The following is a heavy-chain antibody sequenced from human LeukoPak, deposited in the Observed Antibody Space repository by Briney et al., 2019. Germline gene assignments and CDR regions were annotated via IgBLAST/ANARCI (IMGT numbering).Heavy chain of an antibody. D-gene: IGHD6-13*01. CDR3: ARGNSSSSALWSYYYYYYMDV. V-gene: IGHV6-1*01. CDR1: GDSVSSNSAA. J-gene: IGHJ6*03. Sequence: SQTLSLTCAISGDSVSSNSAAWNWIRQSPSRGLEWLGRTYYRSKWYNDYAVSVKSRITINPDTSKNQFSLQLNSVTPEDTAVYYCARGNSSSSALWSYYYYYYMDVWGKGTTVTVSS. CDR2: TYYRSKWYN.